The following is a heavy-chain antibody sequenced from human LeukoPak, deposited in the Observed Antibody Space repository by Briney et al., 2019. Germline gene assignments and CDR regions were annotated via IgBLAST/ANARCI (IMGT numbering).Heavy chain of an antibody. D-gene: IGHD3-3*01. CDR2: IWYDGSNK. V-gene: IGHV3-33*07. CDR1: GFTFSSYG. J-gene: IGHJ4*02. Sequence: GGSLRLSCAASGFTFSSYGMFWVRQAPGKGLEWVAVIWYDGSNKYYADSVKGRFTISRDNSKNTLYLQMNSLRAEDTAVYYCASGRTYYDFWSGYSDEFDYWGQGTLVTVSS. CDR3: ASGRTYYDFWSGYSDEFDY.